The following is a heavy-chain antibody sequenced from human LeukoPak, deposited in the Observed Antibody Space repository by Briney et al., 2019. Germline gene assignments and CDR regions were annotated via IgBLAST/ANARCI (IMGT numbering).Heavy chain of an antibody. Sequence: PSETLTLTCAVYGGSFSGYSWSWVRQPPGKGLEWIGEINHSGSTNYNPSLKSRVTILVDMSKNQFYLTLSSVTAADTAVYYCARGHSPVTTKVSYLQHWGQGTLVTVSS. CDR3: ARGHSPVTTKVSYLQH. CDR1: GGSFSGYS. CDR2: INHSGST. V-gene: IGHV4-34*01. D-gene: IGHD5-12*01. J-gene: IGHJ1*01.